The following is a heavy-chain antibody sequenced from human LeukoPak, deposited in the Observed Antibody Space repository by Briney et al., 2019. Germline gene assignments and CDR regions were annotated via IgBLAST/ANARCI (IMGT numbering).Heavy chain of an antibody. D-gene: IGHD2-15*01. CDR3: AQKGGADY. V-gene: IGHV3-48*02. Sequence: GRSLRLSCAASGFTFSRFGMNWVRQAPGKGLEWVSYISSSSSSIYYADSVKGRFTISRDNAKNSVYLQMNSLRDEDTAVYYCAQKGGADYWGQGTLVTVSS. CDR1: GFTFSRFG. J-gene: IGHJ4*02. CDR2: ISSSSSSI.